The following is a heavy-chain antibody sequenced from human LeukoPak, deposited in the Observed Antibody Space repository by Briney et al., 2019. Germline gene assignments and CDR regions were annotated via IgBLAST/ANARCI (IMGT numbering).Heavy chain of an antibody. Sequence: TSETLSLTCTVSGGSISSGGYYWSWIRQPPGKGLEWIGYIYHSGSTYYNPSLKSRVTISVDKSKNQFSLKLSSVTAADTAVYYCAGWYSSSPFDYWGQGTLVTVSS. V-gene: IGHV4-30-2*01. J-gene: IGHJ4*02. CDR3: AGWYSSSPFDY. CDR1: GGSISSGGYY. CDR2: IYHSGST. D-gene: IGHD6-13*01.